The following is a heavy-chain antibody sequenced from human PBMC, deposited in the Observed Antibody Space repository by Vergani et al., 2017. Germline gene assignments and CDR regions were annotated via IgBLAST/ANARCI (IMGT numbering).Heavy chain of an antibody. Sequence: QVQLQESGPGLVKPSGTLSLTCAVSGGSISSSNWWSWVRQPPGKGLEWIGEIYHSGSTNYNPSLKSRVTISVDTSKNQFSLKLSSVTAADTAVYYCARDRGVVVAATNYYYYYGMDVWGQGTTVTVSS. V-gene: IGHV4-4*02. J-gene: IGHJ6*02. CDR3: ARDRGVVVAATNYYYYYGMDV. D-gene: IGHD2-15*01. CDR2: IYHSGST. CDR1: GGSISSSNW.